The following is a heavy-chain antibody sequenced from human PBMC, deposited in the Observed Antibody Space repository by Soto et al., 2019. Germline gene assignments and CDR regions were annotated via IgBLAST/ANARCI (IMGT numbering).Heavy chain of an antibody. CDR1: GFTVSSIC. Sequence: GGSLRLSCAASGFTVSSICMSWVRQAPGKGLEWVSVIYSGGSDYYSDYVEGGFTISRDNYEKKLYHQLNSLRAADAAVDYCGRIIVHSSYSGTRGDYFDLWGQRTLVTVSS. V-gene: IGHV3-66*01. J-gene: IGHJ5*02. CDR2: IYSGGSD. D-gene: IGHD3-22*01. CDR3: GRIIVHSSYSGTRGDYFDL.